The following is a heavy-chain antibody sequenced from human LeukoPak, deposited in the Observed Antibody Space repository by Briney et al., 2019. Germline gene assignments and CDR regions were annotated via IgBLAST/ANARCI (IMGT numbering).Heavy chain of an antibody. V-gene: IGHV3-7*01. D-gene: IGHD3-22*01. CDR1: GFTFTRYW. CDR2: IKEDGSEK. J-gene: IGHJ5*02. CDR3: ARGDISGSNWFDP. Sequence: GGSLRLSCAASGFTFTRYWMSWVRQAPGKGLEWVANIKEDGSEKYYVDSVKGRFTISRDNAKNSLYLQMNSLRAEDTAVYYCARGDISGSNWFDPWGQGTLVTVSS.